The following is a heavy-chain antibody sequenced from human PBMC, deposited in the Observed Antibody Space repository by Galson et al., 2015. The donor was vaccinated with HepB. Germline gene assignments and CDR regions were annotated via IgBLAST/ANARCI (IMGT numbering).Heavy chain of an antibody. Sequence: SLRLSCAASGFTFSSYSMNWARQAPGKGLDWVSSISSSSSYIYYADSVKGRFTISRDNAKNSLYLQMNSLRAEDTAVYYCARAAYYGSGSYVFDYWGQGTLVTVSS. J-gene: IGHJ4*02. D-gene: IGHD3-10*01. V-gene: IGHV3-21*01. CDR1: GFTFSSYS. CDR2: ISSSSSYI. CDR3: ARAAYYGSGSYVFDY.